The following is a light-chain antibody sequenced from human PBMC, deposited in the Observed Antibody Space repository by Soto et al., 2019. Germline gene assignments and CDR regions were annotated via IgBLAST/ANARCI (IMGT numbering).Light chain of an antibody. CDR2: RAS. CDR3: QQYGSSSRT. CDR1: QSVASSY. V-gene: IGKV3-20*01. J-gene: IGKJ1*01. Sequence: EIVLTQSPGTLSLSPGDTATLSCRASQSVASSYLAWYQQKPGQAPRLLIYRASVRATGIPDRFSGSGSGTDFTVTISRLEPEDFALYYCQQYGSSSRTFGRGTKVDIK.